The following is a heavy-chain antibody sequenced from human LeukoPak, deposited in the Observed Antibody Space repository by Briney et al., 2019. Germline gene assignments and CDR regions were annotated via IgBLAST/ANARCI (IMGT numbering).Heavy chain of an antibody. V-gene: IGHV4-4*07. CDR1: GGSISIYY. Sequence: SETLSLTCTVSGGSISIYYWSWIRQPAGKGLEWIGRIYTSGSTNYNPSLKSRVTMSVDTSKNQFSLKLSSVTAADTAVYYCARDIVVVPAANDAFDIWGQGTMVTVSS. CDR2: IYTSGST. D-gene: IGHD2-2*01. J-gene: IGHJ3*02. CDR3: ARDIVVVPAANDAFDI.